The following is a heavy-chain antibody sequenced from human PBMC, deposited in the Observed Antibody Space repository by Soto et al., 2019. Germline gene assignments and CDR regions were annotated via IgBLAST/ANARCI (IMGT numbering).Heavy chain of an antibody. CDR2: ITTGNGNT. CDR1: GYTFTTYA. J-gene: IGHJ4*02. D-gene: IGHD1-7*01. Sequence: ASVKVSCKASGYTFTTYAIHWVRQAPGQRPVWVGWITTGNGNTRYSPKLQGRVTLTSDTSASTAFMELSGLRYEDTAVYYCARLSMSGTLPLEYWGQGTLVTVSS. CDR3: ARLSMSGTLPLEY. V-gene: IGHV1-3*04.